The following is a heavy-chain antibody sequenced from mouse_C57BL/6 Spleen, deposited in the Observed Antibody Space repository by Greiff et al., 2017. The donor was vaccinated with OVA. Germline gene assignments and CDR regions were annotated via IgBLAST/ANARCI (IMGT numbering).Heavy chain of an antibody. J-gene: IGHJ4*01. CDR1: GYTFTSYW. V-gene: IGHV1-53*01. Sequence: QVQLQQPGTELVKPGASVKLSCKASGYTFTSYWMHWVKQRPGQGLEWIGNINPSDGGTNYNEKFKSKATLTVDKSSSTAYMQLSSLTSEDSAVYYCARPLYYYGSSWAMDYWGQGTSVTVSS. CDR2: INPSDGGT. CDR3: ARPLYYYGSSWAMDY. D-gene: IGHD1-1*01.